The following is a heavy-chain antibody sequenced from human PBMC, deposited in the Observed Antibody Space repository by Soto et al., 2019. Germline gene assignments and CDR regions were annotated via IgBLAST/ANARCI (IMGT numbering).Heavy chain of an antibody. V-gene: IGHV3-53*01. CDR1: GLTISGKKY. D-gene: IGHD1-1*01. J-gene: IGHJ3*01. Sequence: DVQLVESGGGLIQPGESLRLSCAAFGLTISGKKYVAWVRQAPGKGLEWVSALYDVDGSFYADSVTGRFTPSSDSAKTTVYLQMNDLRPDDAAVYYCATWHEREHAFDVWGQGKTVTISS. CDR2: LYDVDGS. CDR3: ATWHEREHAFDV.